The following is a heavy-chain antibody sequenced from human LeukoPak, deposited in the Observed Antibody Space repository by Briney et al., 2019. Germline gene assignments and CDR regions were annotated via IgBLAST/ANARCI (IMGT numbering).Heavy chain of an antibody. Sequence: SETLSLTCTVSGGSISSYYWSWIRQPPGKGLEWIGYIYYSGSTNYNPSLKSRVTISVDTSKNQFSLKLSSVTAADTAVYYCAREQVAVTTNWFDPWGQGTLVTVSS. CDR2: IYYSGST. D-gene: IGHD4-17*01. CDR3: AREQVAVTTNWFDP. J-gene: IGHJ5*02. CDR1: GGSISSYY. V-gene: IGHV4-59*01.